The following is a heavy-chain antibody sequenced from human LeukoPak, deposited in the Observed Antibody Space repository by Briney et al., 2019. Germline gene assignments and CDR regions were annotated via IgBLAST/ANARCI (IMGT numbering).Heavy chain of an antibody. V-gene: IGHV1-2*02. J-gene: IGHJ4*02. Sequence: ASVKVSCKASGYTFTGHYMHWVRLAPGQGLEWMGWINPTIGGTNVAQKFQGRVTMTKDTSISTAYMGLSRLRSDDTAVYYCARAPGSNPIYYFDYWGQGTLVTVSS. CDR2: INPTIGGT. CDR3: ARAPGSNPIYYFDY. CDR1: GYTFTGHY. D-gene: IGHD3-3*01.